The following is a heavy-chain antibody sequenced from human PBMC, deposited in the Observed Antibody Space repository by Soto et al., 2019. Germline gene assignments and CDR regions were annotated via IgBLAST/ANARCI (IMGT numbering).Heavy chain of an antibody. J-gene: IGHJ4*02. CDR2: IYPGDSDT. CDR1: GYSFTSYW. Sequence: PGESLKISCKGSGYSFTSYWIGWVRQIPGKGLEWMGVIYPGDSDTRYSPSFQGQVTISADKSIGTAYLQWSSLKASDTAMYYCARQDRYCSSTSCYLFGYWGQGTLVTVYS. CDR3: ARQDRYCSSTSCYLFGY. V-gene: IGHV5-51*01. D-gene: IGHD2-2*01.